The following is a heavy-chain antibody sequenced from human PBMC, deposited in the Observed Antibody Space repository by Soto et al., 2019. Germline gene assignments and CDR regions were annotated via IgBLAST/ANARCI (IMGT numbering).Heavy chain of an antibody. J-gene: IGHJ3*02. CDR1: GDSVSSNSAA. Sequence: SQTLSLTCAISGDSVSSNSAAWNWIRQSPSRGLEWLGRTYYRSKWNNDYAVSVKIPITINPDTSKNQFSLQLNSVTPEDSCVYYCARDLDGTGLEAFDIWGQGTMVTVSS. D-gene: IGHD1-1*01. CDR3: ARDLDGTGLEAFDI. CDR2: TYYRSKWNN. V-gene: IGHV6-1*01.